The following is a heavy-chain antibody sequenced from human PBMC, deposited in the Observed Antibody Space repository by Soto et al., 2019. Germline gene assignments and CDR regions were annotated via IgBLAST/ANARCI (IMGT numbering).Heavy chain of an antibody. CDR2: IYYSGTT. CDR1: GDSISSSNYY. CDR3: ARSNSGYYKWFDP. D-gene: IGHD3-22*01. V-gene: IGHV4-39*02. J-gene: IGHJ5*02. Sequence: HLQLQESGPGLVKPSETLSLTCTDSGDSISSSNYYWGWIRQPPGKRLEWIANIYYSGTTYYDPSLKCRVAISVDTSKNHSSLRLSSVTAADTAIYYCARSNSGYYKWFDPCGQGTLVTVSS.